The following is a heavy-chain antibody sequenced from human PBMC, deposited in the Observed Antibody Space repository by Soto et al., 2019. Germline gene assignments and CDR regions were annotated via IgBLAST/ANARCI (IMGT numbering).Heavy chain of an antibody. V-gene: IGHV4-39*01. J-gene: IGHJ2*01. CDR2: GYYSGST. D-gene: IGHD2-21*01. CDR3: FVFKQRRAYTLFD. Sequence: IHQPPGGGLEGIGNGYYSGSTYDNPSPKSRVTISADTSKNQFSLKLSSVTAAETAVYYCFVFKQRRAYTLFD.